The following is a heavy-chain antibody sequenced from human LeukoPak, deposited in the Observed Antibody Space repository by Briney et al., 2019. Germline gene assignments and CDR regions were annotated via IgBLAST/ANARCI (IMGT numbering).Heavy chain of an antibody. CDR1: GFTFSSYA. D-gene: IGHD1-1*01. CDR2: ISYDGSNK. Sequence: AGGSLRLSCAASGFTFSSYAMHWVRQAPGKGLEWVAVISYDGSNKYYADSVKGRFTISRDNSKNTLYLQMNSLRAEDTAVYYCARESVEDAFDIWGQGTMVTVSS. CDR3: ARESVEDAFDI. V-gene: IGHV3-30-3*01. J-gene: IGHJ3*02.